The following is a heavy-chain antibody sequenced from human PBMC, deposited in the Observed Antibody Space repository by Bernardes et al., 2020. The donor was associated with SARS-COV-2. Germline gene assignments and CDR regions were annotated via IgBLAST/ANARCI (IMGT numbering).Heavy chain of an antibody. J-gene: IGHJ4*02. CDR3: ASSLAVPGTKLDS. CDR1: AYSINDYF. V-gene: IGHV4-59*08. Sequence: SATLSLTCTVSAYSINDYFWSWLRPPPRRGLEWLGYIHYSGSTNYNSSLRSRVTISVDTSKNQVSLKLNSVTEADTAVYYCASSLAVPGTKLDSWGQGTLVTVSS. D-gene: IGHD6-19*01. CDR2: IHYSGST.